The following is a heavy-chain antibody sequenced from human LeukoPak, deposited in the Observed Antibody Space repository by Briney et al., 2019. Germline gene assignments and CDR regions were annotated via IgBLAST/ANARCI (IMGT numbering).Heavy chain of an antibody. CDR1: GYSISSGDY. Sequence: SETLSLTCTVSGYSISSGDYWGWIRQPPGKGLEWIGNINHSGRTYYNPSLRSRVTISIDTSNNQFSLKLSSVTAADTAVYYCARRATVTTIIFDYWGQGTLVTVSS. D-gene: IGHD4-17*01. V-gene: IGHV4-38-2*02. CDR3: ARRATVTTIIFDY. J-gene: IGHJ4*02. CDR2: INHSGRT.